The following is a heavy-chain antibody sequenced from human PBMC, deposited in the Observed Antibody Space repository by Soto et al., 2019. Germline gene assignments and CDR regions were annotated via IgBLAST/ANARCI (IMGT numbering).Heavy chain of an antibody. CDR3: ARVRVGATFSDAFDI. V-gene: IGHV4-31*03. Sequence: SETLSLTCTVSGGSISSGGYYWSWIRQHPGKGLEWIGYIYYSGSTYYNPSLKSRVTISVDTSKNQFSLKLSSVTAADTAVYYCARVRVGATFSDAFDIWGQGTMVTVSS. J-gene: IGHJ3*02. CDR1: GGSISSGGYY. CDR2: IYYSGST. D-gene: IGHD1-26*01.